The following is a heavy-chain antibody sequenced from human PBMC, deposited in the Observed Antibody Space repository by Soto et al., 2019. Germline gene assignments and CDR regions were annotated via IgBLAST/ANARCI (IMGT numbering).Heavy chain of an antibody. CDR1: GFSLDEYG. CDR3: ARDHRWGYEYGDYGDS. CDR2: MHRNGGST. V-gene: IGHV3-20*04. J-gene: IGHJ5*01. Sequence: EVQLVESGGGVVRPGGSLRLACAVSGFSLDEYGMSWVRQAPGKGLEWVSGMHRNGGSTGYADSVKGRFTISRDDAKNSVYLQMNRRRAEDTAFYYCARDHRWGYEYGDYGDSWGHGTLVTVSS. D-gene: IGHD4-17*01.